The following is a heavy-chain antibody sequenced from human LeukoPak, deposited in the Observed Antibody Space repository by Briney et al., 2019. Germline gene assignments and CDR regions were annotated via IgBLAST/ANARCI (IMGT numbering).Heavy chain of an antibody. CDR1: GFTFSSYG. Sequence: GGSLRLSCAAPGFTFSSYGMHWVRQAPGKGLEWVAFIRYDGSNKYYADSVKGRFTISRDNSKNTLYLQMNSLRAEDTAVYYCAKDLTFVPTNWFDPWGQGTLVIVSS. V-gene: IGHV3-30*02. J-gene: IGHJ5*02. CDR2: IRYDGSNK. CDR3: AKDLTFVPTNWFDP. D-gene: IGHD3-9*01.